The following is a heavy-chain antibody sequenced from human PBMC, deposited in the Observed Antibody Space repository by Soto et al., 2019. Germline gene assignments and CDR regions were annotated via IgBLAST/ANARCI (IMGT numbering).Heavy chain of an antibody. Sequence: QLQLQESGSGLVKPSQTLSLTCAVSGGSISSGGYSWSWIRQPPGKGLEWIGYIYHSGSTYYNPSLQSRVTISVDRSKNQFSLKLSSVTAADTAVYYCARALEGYYYGMDVWGQGTTVTVSS. CDR3: ARALEGYYYGMDV. D-gene: IGHD3-3*01. V-gene: IGHV4-30-2*01. CDR1: GGSISSGGYS. J-gene: IGHJ6*02. CDR2: IYHSGST.